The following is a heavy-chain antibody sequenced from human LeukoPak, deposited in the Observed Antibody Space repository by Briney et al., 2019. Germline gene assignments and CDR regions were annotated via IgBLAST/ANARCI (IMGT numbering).Heavy chain of an antibody. CDR1: GYTFTSYY. J-gene: IGHJ6*03. D-gene: IGHD2-2*01. CDR3: ARRGGYCSSTSCSHMDV. V-gene: IGHV1-46*01. Sequence: ASLKVSCKASGYTFTSYYMNWVRQAPGQGLEWMGIINTSGGSTSYAQKFQGRITMTRDTYTSTVYMMMSSLRADATAEYYCARRGGYCSSTSCSHMDVWGKGTPVTVSS. CDR2: INTSGGST.